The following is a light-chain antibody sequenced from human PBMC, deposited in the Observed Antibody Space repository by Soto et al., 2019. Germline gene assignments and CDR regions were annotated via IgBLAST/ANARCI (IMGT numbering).Light chain of an antibody. CDR3: QHRSNWPLT. J-gene: IGKJ4*01. CDR2: DAS. V-gene: IGKV3-11*01. Sequence: EIVLTQSPATLCLSPGERATLSCRASQSVSSSLAWYQQKPGQAPRLLIYDASNRATGIPARFSGSGSGTDFTLTISSLAPEDFAVYYCQHRSNWPLTFGGGTKVDI. CDR1: QSVSSS.